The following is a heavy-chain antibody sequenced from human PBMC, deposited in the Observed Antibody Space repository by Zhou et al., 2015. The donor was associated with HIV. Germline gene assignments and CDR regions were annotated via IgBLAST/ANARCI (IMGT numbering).Heavy chain of an antibody. CDR3: ARDPLGAKLKGHYYDSSGYSDWYFDL. CDR1: GGTFSSYA. Sequence: QVQLVQSGAEVKKPGSSVKVSCKASGGTFSSYAISWVRQAPGQGLEWMGGIIPIFGTANYAQKFQGRVTITADESTSTAYMELSSLRSEDTAVYYCARDPLGAKLKGHYYDSSGYSDWYFDLWGRGTWSLSPQ. CDR2: IIPIFGTA. J-gene: IGHJ2*01. V-gene: IGHV1-69*01. D-gene: IGHD3-22*01.